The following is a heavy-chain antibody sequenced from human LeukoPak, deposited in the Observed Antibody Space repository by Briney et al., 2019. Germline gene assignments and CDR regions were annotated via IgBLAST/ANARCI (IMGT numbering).Heavy chain of an antibody. D-gene: IGHD5-18*01. CDR1: GGSISSYY. CDR3: ARASAMVQYYFDY. V-gene: IGHV4-59*01. CDR2: IYYSGST. J-gene: IGHJ4*02. Sequence: SETLSLTCTVSGGSISSYYWSWIRQPPGKGLEWIGYIYYSGSTNYNPPLKSRVTISVDTSKNQFSLKLSSVTAADTAVYYCARASAMVQYYFDYWGQGTLVTVSS.